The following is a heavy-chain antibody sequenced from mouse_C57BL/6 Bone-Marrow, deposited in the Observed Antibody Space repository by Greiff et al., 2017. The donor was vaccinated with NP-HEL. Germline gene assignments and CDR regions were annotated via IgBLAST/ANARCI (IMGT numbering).Heavy chain of an antibody. Sequence: QVQLQQPGAELVKPGASVKLSCKASGYTFTSYWMHWVKQRPGQGLEWIGMIHPNSGSTNYNEKFKSKATLTVDKSSSTAYMQLSSLTSEDSAVDYCARERNGYVGIFAYWGQGTLVTVSA. J-gene: IGHJ3*01. D-gene: IGHD2-2*01. CDR3: ARERNGYVGIFAY. V-gene: IGHV1-64*01. CDR1: GYTFTSYW. CDR2: IHPNSGST.